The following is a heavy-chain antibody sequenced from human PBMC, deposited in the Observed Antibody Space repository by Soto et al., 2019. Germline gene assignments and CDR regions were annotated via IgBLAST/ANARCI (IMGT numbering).Heavy chain of an antibody. CDR1: GFTFSSYG. D-gene: IGHD6-19*01. Sequence: EVQLLESGGGLVQPGGSLRLSCTASGFTFSSYGMNWVRQAPGKGLEWVSATGDGGTYYADSVRGRFTISRDDSKNTLFLQMNTLTDEDTAVYYCARGSSGWGVDYWGQGTLVTVSS. CDR2: TGDGGT. V-gene: IGHV3-23*01. CDR3: ARGSSGWGVDY. J-gene: IGHJ4*02.